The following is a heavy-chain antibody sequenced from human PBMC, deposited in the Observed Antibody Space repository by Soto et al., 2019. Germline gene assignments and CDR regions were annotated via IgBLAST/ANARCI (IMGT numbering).Heavy chain of an antibody. V-gene: IGHV1-8*02. CDR2: MNPNSGNT. CDR3: ARGTVYGDFDY. CDR1: GYAFTDHY. Sequence: GASVKVSCKASGYAFTDHYIHWVRQAPGQGLEWMGWMNPNSGNTGYAQKFQGRVTMTRNTSISTAYMELSSLRSEDTAVYYCARGTVYGDFDYWGQGTLVTVSS. J-gene: IGHJ4*02. D-gene: IGHD3-10*01.